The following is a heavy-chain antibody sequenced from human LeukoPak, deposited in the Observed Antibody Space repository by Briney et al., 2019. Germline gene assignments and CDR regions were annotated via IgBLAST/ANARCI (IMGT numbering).Heavy chain of an antibody. Sequence: GGSLRLSCAASGFTFSSYGMSWVRQAPGKGLEWVSAISGSGGSTYYADSVKGRFTTSRDNSKNTLYLQMNSLRAEDTAVYYCAKGAYCGGDCCPFDYWGQGTLVTVSS. CDR2: ISGSGGST. V-gene: IGHV3-23*01. CDR1: GFTFSSYG. CDR3: AKGAYCGGDCCPFDY. J-gene: IGHJ4*02. D-gene: IGHD2-21*02.